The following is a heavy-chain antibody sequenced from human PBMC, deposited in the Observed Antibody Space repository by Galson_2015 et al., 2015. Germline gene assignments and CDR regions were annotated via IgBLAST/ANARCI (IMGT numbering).Heavy chain of an antibody. V-gene: IGHV5-51*01. J-gene: IGHJ4*02. D-gene: IGHD6-13*01. CDR1: GYGFPRYW. CDR2: IYPGDSDT. CDR3: ATFGIVNSSSWLRGGFDY. Sequence: QSGAEVTKPGESLKISCKGSGYGFPRYWIGWVRQMPGKGLEWMGIIYPGDSDTRYSPSFQGQVTISADKSISTAYLQWSSLKASDTAMYYCATFGIVNSSSWLRGGFDYWGQGTLVTVSS.